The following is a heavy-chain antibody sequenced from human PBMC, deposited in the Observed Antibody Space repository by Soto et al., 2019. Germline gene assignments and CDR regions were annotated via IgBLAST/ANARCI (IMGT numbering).Heavy chain of an antibody. CDR3: ARLRWGSAVPGTFDY. Sequence: NPSETLSLTCAVYGGSFSGYYWSWIRQPPGKGLEWIGEINHSGSTNYNPSLKSRVTISVDTSKNQFSLKLSSVTAADTAVYYCARLRWGSAVPGTFDYWGQGTLVPVSS. J-gene: IGHJ4*02. CDR1: GGSFSGYY. CDR2: INHSGST. V-gene: IGHV4-34*01. D-gene: IGHD6-19*01.